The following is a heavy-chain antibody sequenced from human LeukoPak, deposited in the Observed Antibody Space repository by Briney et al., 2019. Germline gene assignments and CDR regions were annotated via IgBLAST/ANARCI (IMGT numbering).Heavy chain of an antibody. J-gene: IGHJ1*01. CDR2: IYSGGST. Sequence: GGSLRLSCAASGFTVSSNYMSWVRQAPGKGLEWVSVIYSGGSTYYADSVKGQFTISRDNSKNTLYLQMNSLRAEDTAVYYCAKDRLRYCSSTSCYTFQHWGQGTLATVSS. D-gene: IGHD2-2*02. CDR1: GFTVSSNY. V-gene: IGHV3-66*02. CDR3: AKDRLRYCSSTSCYTFQH.